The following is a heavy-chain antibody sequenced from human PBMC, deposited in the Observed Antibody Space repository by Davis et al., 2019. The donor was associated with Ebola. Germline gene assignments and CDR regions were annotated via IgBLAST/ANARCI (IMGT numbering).Heavy chain of an antibody. CDR3: ARDVEVVGIAAGSYLYYYYGMDV. CDR1: GYTFTSYY. CDR2: INPSGGST. D-gene: IGHD3-10*01. Sequence: AASVKVSCKASGYTFTSYYMHWVRQAPGQGLEWMGIINPSGGSTSYAQKFQGRVTMTRDTSTSTVYMELSSLRSDDTAVYYCARDVEVVGIAAGSYLYYYYGMDVWGQGTTVTVSS. J-gene: IGHJ6*02. V-gene: IGHV1-46*01.